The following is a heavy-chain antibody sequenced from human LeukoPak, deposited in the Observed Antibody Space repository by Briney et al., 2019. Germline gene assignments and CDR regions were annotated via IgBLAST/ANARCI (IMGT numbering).Heavy chain of an antibody. Sequence: PSETLSLTCGVSGGSITSTNYWTWVRQPPGKGLEWIGEVNLQGSTNYNPSLMGRVAISVDMSENHISLQLTSVTAADTAVYYCAREVTDWGQGTLVTVSS. CDR3: AREVTD. D-gene: IGHD5-18*01. CDR1: GGSITSTNY. J-gene: IGHJ4*02. V-gene: IGHV4-4*02. CDR2: VNLQGST.